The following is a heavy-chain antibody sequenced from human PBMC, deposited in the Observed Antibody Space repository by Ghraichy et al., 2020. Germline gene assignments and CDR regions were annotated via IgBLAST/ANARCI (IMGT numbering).Heavy chain of an antibody. V-gene: IGHV4-34*01. CDR3: ASRYYYDSSGYYSLYYYGMDV. J-gene: IGHJ6*02. Sequence: SETLSLTCAVYGGSFSGYYWSWIRQPPGKGLEWIGEINHSGSTNYNPSLKSRVTISVDTSKNQFSLKLSSVTAADTAVYYCASRYYYDSSGYYSLYYYGMDVWGQGTTVTVSS. D-gene: IGHD3-22*01. CDR1: GGSFSGYY. CDR2: INHSGST.